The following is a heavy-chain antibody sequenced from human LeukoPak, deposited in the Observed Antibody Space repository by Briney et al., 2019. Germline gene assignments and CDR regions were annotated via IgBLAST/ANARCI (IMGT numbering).Heavy chain of an antibody. CDR1: GFTFSSYW. D-gene: IGHD1-26*01. J-gene: IGHJ4*02. CDR2: IWYDGSNK. V-gene: IGHV3-33*08. CDR3: ASDGWLGGSYSVDH. Sequence: GGSLRLSCAASGFTFSSYWMSWVRQAPGKGLEWVAVIWYDGSNKYYADSVKGRFTISRDNSKNTLYLQMNSLRAEDTAVYYCASDGWLGGSYSVDHWVQGTLVTVSS.